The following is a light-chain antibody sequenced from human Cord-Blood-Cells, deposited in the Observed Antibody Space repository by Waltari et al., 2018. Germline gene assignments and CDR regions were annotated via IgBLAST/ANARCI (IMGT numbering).Light chain of an antibody. Sequence: QPASVSGSPGQSITISCTGTSSDVGGYNYVSWYQQHPGKAPKLMIYEVSNRPSGVSNRFSGSKSGNTASLTISGLQAEDEADYYCSSYTSSSTYVFRTGTKVTVL. CDR3: SSYTSSSTYV. CDR2: EVS. V-gene: IGLV2-14*01. CDR1: SSDVGGYNY. J-gene: IGLJ1*01.